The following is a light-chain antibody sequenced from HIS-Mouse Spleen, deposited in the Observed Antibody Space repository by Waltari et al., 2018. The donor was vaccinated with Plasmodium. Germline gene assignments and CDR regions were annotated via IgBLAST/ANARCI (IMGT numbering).Light chain of an antibody. CDR1: SRDVGRYNL. V-gene: IGLV2-23*01. Sequence: QSALTQPASVSGSPGQAIPISCPGTSRDVGRYNLFSWYQQNPGKAPKLMIYEGSKRPSGVSNRFSGSKSGNTASLTISGLQAEDEADYYCCSYAGSSTLFGGGTKLTVL. CDR2: EGS. CDR3: CSYAGSSTL. J-gene: IGLJ3*02.